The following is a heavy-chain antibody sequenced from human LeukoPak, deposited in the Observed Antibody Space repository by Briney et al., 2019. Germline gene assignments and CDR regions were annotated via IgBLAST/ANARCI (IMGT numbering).Heavy chain of an antibody. V-gene: IGHV3-21*06. CDR2: INTGSTYM. CDR1: GFYFSGYS. Sequence: GGSLRLSCAASGFYFSGYSMNWVRQAPGKGLEWVSSINTGSTYMYYADSVKGRFTISRDNAKNSLHLQMYSLRAEDTAVYFCARVEATTGRNYHYYYMDVWGKGTAVTVSS. D-gene: IGHD1-1*01. J-gene: IGHJ6*03. CDR3: ARVEATTGRNYHYYYMDV.